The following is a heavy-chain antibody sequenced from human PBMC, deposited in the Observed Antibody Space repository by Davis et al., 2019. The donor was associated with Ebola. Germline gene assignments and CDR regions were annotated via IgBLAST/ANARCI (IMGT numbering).Heavy chain of an antibody. CDR1: GFTFSNYA. CDR3: ARPRSNYNGWGAPGV. D-gene: IGHD3-10*01. CDR2: ISFDETNK. J-gene: IGHJ6*02. Sequence: GESLKISCAASGFTFSNYAMHWVRQAPGKGPEWVAVISFDETNKYYADSVKGRFTISRDNSKNTVFLQMNSLTTEDTAVYYCARPRSNYNGWGAPGVWGQGTTVTVSS. V-gene: IGHV3-30*01.